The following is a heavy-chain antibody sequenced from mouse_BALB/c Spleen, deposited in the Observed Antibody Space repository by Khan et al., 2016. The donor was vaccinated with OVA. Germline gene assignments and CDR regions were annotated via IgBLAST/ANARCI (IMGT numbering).Heavy chain of an antibody. J-gene: IGHJ4*01. CDR1: GYTFSTHW. V-gene: IGHV1-7*01. CDR2: INPSTGYN. Sequence: QIQLVQSGAELAKPGASVMMSCKASGYTFSTHWIHWVKQRPGQGLEWIGYINPSTGYNEYNQKFKDKATLTADKSSTTAYIQLRSLTSEDSAVYFCSTSGHCGGNYYFAMDYWGQGTSVTVSS. CDR3: STSGHCGGNYYFAMDY. D-gene: IGHD1-1*02.